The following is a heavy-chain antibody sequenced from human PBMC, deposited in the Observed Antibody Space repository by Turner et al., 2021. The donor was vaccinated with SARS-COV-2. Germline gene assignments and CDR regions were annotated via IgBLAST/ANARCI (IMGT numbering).Heavy chain of an antibody. CDR1: GGTFSSYA. D-gene: IGHD6-6*01. CDR3: AREGAPVSSSSRVWFDP. J-gene: IGHJ5*02. Sequence: QVQVVQSGAEVKKPGASVKVSCKACGGTFSSYAISWVRQAPGQGLEWMGCINPNSGGTNYAQKFQGRVTMTRETSISTAYMDLSRLRSDDTAVYYCAREGAPVSSSSRVWFDPWGQGTLVTVSS. V-gene: IGHV1-2*02. CDR2: INPNSGGT.